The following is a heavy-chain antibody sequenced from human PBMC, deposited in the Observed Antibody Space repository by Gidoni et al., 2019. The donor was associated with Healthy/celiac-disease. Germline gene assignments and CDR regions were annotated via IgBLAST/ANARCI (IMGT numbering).Heavy chain of an antibody. D-gene: IGHD2-21*02. J-gene: IGHJ6*02. CDR2: IYYSGST. CDR1: GGSISSSH. Sequence: QGQLQQSGPGLVHPSETLSLPCTVSGGSISSSHWRWIRQPPGKGLEWIGYIYYSGSTNYIPSRKSRVTIAVDTSKNQFSLKLSSVTAADTAVYYCARGGAYGGGDCYRHDGMDVWGQGTTVTVSS. V-gene: IGHV4-59*01. CDR3: ARGGAYGGGDCYRHDGMDV.